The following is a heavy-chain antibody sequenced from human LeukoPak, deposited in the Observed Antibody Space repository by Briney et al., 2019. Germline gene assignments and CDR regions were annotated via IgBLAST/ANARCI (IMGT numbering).Heavy chain of an antibody. CDR1: GFTFSSYG. Sequence: SLRLSCAASGFTFSSYGMHWVRQAPGKGLGWVAVISYDGSNKYYADSVKGRFTISRDNSKNTLYLQMNSLRAEDMAVYYCAKDDYDILTGYYLDPWGQGTLVTVSS. CDR3: AKDDYDILTGYYLDP. V-gene: IGHV3-30*18. J-gene: IGHJ5*02. CDR2: ISYDGSNK. D-gene: IGHD3-9*01.